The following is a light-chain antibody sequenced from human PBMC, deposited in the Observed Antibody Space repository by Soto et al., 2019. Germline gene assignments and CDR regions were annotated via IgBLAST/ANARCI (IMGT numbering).Light chain of an antibody. J-gene: IGKJ5*01. V-gene: IGKV1-39*01. Sequence: TQMTQSPSSLSASVGDRVTITCRASQSISSYLNWYQQKPGKAPKLLIYAASSLQSGVPSRFSGSGSGTDFTLTISSLQPEDFAVYYCQQRSNWPTFGQGTRLEIK. CDR1: QSISSY. CDR3: QQRSNWPT. CDR2: AAS.